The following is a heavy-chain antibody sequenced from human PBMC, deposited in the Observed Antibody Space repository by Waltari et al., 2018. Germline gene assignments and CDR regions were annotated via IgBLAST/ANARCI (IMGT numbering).Heavy chain of an antibody. CDR1: GFTFSKSW. D-gene: IGHD6-13*01. CDR2: INGDGSST. CDR3: ARVAPKTYRSPVPGRDYYYGMDV. Sequence: LVQSGGGLVQPGDSLRLSCAASGFTFSKSWMHWVRQAPGRGLVWVSRINGDGSSTSHADSVKGRFTTSRDNAKNTLYLQMKSLRVKDTGVYYCARVAPKTYRSPVPGRDYYYGMDVWGQGTAVIVSS. J-gene: IGHJ6*02. V-gene: IGHV3-74*01.